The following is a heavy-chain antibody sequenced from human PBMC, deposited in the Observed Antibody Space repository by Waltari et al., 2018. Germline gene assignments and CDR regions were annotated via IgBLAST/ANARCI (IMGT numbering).Heavy chain of an antibody. CDR3: ARPSSGSHNY. CDR1: GFPGGNNY. CDR2: IYGGGDA. J-gene: IGHJ4*02. V-gene: IGHV3-66*01. Sequence: DVQLVESGGGLVQPGGSLRLSCAASGFPGGNNYMGWVRQPPGKGLWWVSIIYGGGDAFYADSVKGRFTISRDNSKNTLYLQMNSLRAEDTAVYYCARPSSGSHNYLGRGTLVTVSS. D-gene: IGHD1-26*01.